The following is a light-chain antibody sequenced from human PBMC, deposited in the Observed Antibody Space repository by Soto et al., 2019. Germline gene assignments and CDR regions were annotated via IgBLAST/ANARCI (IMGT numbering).Light chain of an antibody. Sequence: EIQMTQSPSSLSASLGDRVTITCQAIQDINDYSNWYQQKPGKAPRLLISGASFLEVGVPSRFSGSGSGTHFTLTIRNLQPEAVATYYYQTYYSLPYTFGQGTRLEIK. V-gene: IGKV1-33*01. CDR3: QTYYSLPYT. J-gene: IGKJ2*01. CDR1: QDINDY. CDR2: GAS.